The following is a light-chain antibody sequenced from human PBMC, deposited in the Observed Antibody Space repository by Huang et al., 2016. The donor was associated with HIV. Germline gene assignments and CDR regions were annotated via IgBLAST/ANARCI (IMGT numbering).Light chain of an antibody. J-gene: IGKJ1*01. CDR2: AAS. CDR3: QQSYTSVWT. V-gene: IGKV1-39*01. Sequence: DIQMTQSPSSLSASVGDRVTITCRASQSISSHLNWYQQKLGKAPKMLIYAASTLQSGVPSRFSGSGSGTDFTPTISSLQPEDFATYYCQQSYTSVWTFGQGTKVEIK. CDR1: QSISSH.